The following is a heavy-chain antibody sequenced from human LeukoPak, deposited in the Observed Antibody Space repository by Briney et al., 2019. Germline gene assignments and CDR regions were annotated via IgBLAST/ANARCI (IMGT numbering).Heavy chain of an antibody. D-gene: IGHD3-3*01. Sequence: ASVKVSCKTSGYTFSGYHIHWVRQAPGQGLEWVGWISTYNGNTNYAQKFQGRVTMTTDTSTSTAYMELRSLISDDTAVYYCARDSLTILGVAPVHWGQGTLVTVSS. CDR3: ARDSLTILGVAPVH. V-gene: IGHV1-18*04. CDR1: GYTFSGYH. J-gene: IGHJ4*02. CDR2: ISTYNGNT.